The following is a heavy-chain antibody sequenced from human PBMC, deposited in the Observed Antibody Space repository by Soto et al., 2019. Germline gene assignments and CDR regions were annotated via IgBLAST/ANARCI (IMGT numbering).Heavy chain of an antibody. CDR2: IFYSGST. Sequence: SETLSLTCTVSGGSIRSYYWTWIRQPPGKGLEWLGYIFYSGSTFYNPSLKSRVTISIHTSKSQFSLQLTSVTAADTAVYYCARGAADTAMVDSWGQGTPVTVSS. V-gene: IGHV4-59*01. CDR1: GGSIRSYY. D-gene: IGHD5-18*01. J-gene: IGHJ4*02. CDR3: ARGAADTAMVDS.